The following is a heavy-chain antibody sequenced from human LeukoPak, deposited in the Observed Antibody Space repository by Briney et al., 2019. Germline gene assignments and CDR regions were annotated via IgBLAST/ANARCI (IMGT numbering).Heavy chain of an antibody. CDR2: IYYSGST. J-gene: IGHJ1*01. CDR3: ASVDDYGGNSEYFQH. D-gene: IGHD4-23*01. V-gene: IGHV4-59*12. CDR1: GGSISSYY. Sequence: PSETLSLTCTVSGGSISSYYWSWIRQPPGKGLEWIGYIYYSGSTNYNPSLKSRVTISVDTSKNQFSLKLSSVTAADTAVYYCASVDDYGGNSEYFQHWGQGTLVTVSS.